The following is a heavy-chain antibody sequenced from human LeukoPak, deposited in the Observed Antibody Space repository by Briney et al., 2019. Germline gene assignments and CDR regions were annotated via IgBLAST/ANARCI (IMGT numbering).Heavy chain of an antibody. CDR1: GGSFSGYY. Sequence: SETLPLTCAVYGGSFSGYYWSWIRQPPGKGLEWIGEINHSGSTNYNPSLKSRVTISVDTSKNQFSLKLSSVTAADTAVYYCARGRVSGYYFFYFDYWGQGTLVTVSS. CDR2: INHSGST. V-gene: IGHV4-34*01. J-gene: IGHJ4*02. CDR3: ARGRVSGYYFFYFDY. D-gene: IGHD3-22*01.